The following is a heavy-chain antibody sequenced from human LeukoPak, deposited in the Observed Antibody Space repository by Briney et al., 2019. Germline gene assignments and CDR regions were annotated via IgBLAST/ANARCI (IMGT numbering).Heavy chain of an antibody. CDR1: GFTLSSYS. Sequence: GGSLRLSCAASGFTLSSYSVNWVRQAPGKGLEWVSYIGSSNLNIHYADSVKGRFTISRDDAKNSLYLQMNSLRAEDTAVYYCVRDEDWAFDYWGQGTLVTVSS. J-gene: IGHJ4*02. CDR3: VRDEDWAFDY. V-gene: IGHV3-48*01. D-gene: IGHD2-15*01. CDR2: IGSSNLNI.